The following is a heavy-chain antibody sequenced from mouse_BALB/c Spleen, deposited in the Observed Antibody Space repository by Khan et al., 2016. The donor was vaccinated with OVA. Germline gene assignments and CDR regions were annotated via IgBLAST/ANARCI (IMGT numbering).Heavy chain of an antibody. J-gene: IGHJ3*01. CDR1: GFSLSNYG. V-gene: IGHV2-2*02. CDR2: IWSVGST. D-gene: IGHD2-13*01. Sequence: QVQLQQPGPGLVQPSQSLSLTCTVSGFSLSNYGVHWVRQSPGKGLEWLGVIWSVGSTDFNAAFLSRLSINKDNSKSQVFFTMNSLQTNDSAIYYCARGGLPFAYWGQGTLVTVSA. CDR3: ARGGLPFAY.